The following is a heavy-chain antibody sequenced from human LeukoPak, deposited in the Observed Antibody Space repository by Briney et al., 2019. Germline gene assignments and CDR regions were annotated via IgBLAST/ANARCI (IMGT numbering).Heavy chain of an antibody. J-gene: IGHJ1*01. D-gene: IGHD2-2*01. CDR2: ISYDGSNK. CDR1: GFTFSSDA. V-gene: IGHV3-30*04. CDR3: ARGRGWYCSSTSCQRFAEYFQH. Sequence: LPGGSLRLSCAASGFTFSSDAMHWVRQAPGKGLEWVAVISYDGSNKYYADSVKGRFTISRDNSKNTLYLQMNSLRAEDTAVYYCARGRGWYCSSTSCQRFAEYFQHWGQGTLVTVSS.